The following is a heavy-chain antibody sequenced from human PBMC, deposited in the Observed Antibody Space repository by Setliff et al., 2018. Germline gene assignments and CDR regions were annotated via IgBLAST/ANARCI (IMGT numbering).Heavy chain of an antibody. D-gene: IGHD1-26*01. CDR2: IYTSWST. CDR3: ATIDGRWAPPQYYFDS. Sequence: SETLSLTCTVSDDSISSRHYYWSWIRQPAGKGLEWLGQIYTSWSTNYNPSLKGRATLSIDASKRQFSLKLTSVTAADTAVYYCATIDGRWAPPQYYFDSWGLGTLVTVSS. V-gene: IGHV4-61*09. CDR1: DDSISSRHYY. J-gene: IGHJ4*02.